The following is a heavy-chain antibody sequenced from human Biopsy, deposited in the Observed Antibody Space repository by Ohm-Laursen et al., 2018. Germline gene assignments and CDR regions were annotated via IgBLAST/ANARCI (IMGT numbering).Heavy chain of an antibody. CDR1: GPSFNDHF. CDR3: ARDRMTDVFGGPTRTDVFDS. CDR2: VNPNSGAT. J-gene: IGHJ4*02. V-gene: IGHV1-2*02. Sequence: SSVKVSCKASGPSFNDHFIHWVRQSPGQRLEWMGWVNPNSGATNSAENFRDRVTLTRDTSISAVYIELRRLKSDDAAVYYCARDRMTDVFGGPTRTDVFDSWGQGAPVTVSS. D-gene: IGHD3-10*01.